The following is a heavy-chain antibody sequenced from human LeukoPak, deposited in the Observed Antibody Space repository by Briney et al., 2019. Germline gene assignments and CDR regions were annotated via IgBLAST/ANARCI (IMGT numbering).Heavy chain of an antibody. J-gene: IGHJ6*03. D-gene: IGHD3-10*01. CDR1: GSTFSRNW. V-gene: IGHV3-74*01. CDR3: ARGVRGIISYYYYYMDL. CDR2: INGDGSAT. Sequence: GGSLRLSCAASGSTFSRNWMHWVRQTPGKGLVWVSRINGDGSATTYADSVAGRFTISRDNAKNTTYLQMTSLRAEDTAVYYCARGVRGIISYYYYYMDLWGKGTTVTVSS.